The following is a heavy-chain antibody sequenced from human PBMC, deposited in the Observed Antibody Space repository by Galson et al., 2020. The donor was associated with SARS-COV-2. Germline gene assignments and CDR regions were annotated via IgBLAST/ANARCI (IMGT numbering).Heavy chain of an antibody. J-gene: IGHJ4*02. CDR2: IYYSGST. Sequence: ASETLSLTCTVSGGSISSYYWSWTRQPPGKGLGWIGYIYYSGSTNYNPSLKSRVTISVDTSKNQFSLKLSSVTAADTAVYYCARDYYDSSGRTYYFDYWGQGTLVTVSS. D-gene: IGHD3-22*01. CDR1: GGSISSYY. CDR3: ARDYYDSSGRTYYFDY. V-gene: IGHV4-59*01.